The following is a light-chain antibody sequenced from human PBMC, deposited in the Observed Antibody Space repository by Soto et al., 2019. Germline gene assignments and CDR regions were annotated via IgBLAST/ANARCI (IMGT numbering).Light chain of an antibody. CDR3: QQYGRLPLT. CDR1: QSVGSNY. CDR2: GVS. Sequence: EIVLTQSPGTLSSFPGERATLSCTASQSVGSNYLAWYQQKPGQAPRLPMYGVSSRATGVPDRFSARASGTDFTLTISRLEAEDFAVYYCQQYGRLPLTLGRGTKVEIK. V-gene: IGKV3-20*01. J-gene: IGKJ4*01.